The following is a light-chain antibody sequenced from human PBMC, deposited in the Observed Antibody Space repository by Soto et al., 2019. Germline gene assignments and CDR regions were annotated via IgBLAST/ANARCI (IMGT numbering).Light chain of an antibody. Sequence: IQMTQSPSSLSASVGDSVTVTCRASQSINIYLNWYQQKPGKAPTLLIYGASSLQSGVPSRFTGGGSRTDFTLTISSLQPEDFATYSCQQSHRSPYTFGQGTQLEIK. CDR1: QSINIY. CDR3: QQSHRSPYT. V-gene: IGKV1-39*01. J-gene: IGKJ2*01. CDR2: GAS.